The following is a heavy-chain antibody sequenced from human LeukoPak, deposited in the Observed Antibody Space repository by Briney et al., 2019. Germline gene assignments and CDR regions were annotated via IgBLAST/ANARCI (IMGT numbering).Heavy chain of an antibody. Sequence: PGGSLRLSCAASGFTFSNAWMSWVRQAPGKGLEWVAVISYDGSNKYYADSVKGRFTISRDNSRNTLYLQMNSLRAEDTAVYYCAKPHFDYWGQGALVTVSS. CDR3: AKPHFDY. V-gene: IGHV3-30*18. CDR2: ISYDGSNK. J-gene: IGHJ4*02. CDR1: GFTFSNAW.